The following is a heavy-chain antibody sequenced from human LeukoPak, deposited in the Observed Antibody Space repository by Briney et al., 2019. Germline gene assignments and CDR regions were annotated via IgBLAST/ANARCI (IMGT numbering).Heavy chain of an antibody. D-gene: IGHD1-26*01. V-gene: IGHV1-2*02. CDR3: ARWLMRATTRDAFDI. Sequence: ASVEVSCKASGYTFTDYYIHWVRQAPGQGLQWMAWINPDNGGTNYAQKFQGRVTLTTDTSISTAYMELSGLRSDDTAVYYCARWLMRATTRDAFDIWGQGTMVTVSS. CDR1: GYTFTDYY. J-gene: IGHJ3*02. CDR2: INPDNGGT.